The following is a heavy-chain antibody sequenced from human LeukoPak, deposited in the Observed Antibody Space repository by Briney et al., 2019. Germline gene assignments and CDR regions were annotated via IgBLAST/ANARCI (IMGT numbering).Heavy chain of an antibody. D-gene: IGHD3-22*01. CDR2: IWYDGSNK. CDR3: AREDYYDSSDY. CDR1: GFTFSSYG. V-gene: IGHV3-33*01. J-gene: IGHJ4*02. Sequence: GGSLRLSCAASGFTFSSYGMHWVRQAPGKGLEWVAVIWYDGSNKYYADSVKGRFTISRDNSKNTLYLQMNSLRAEDTAVYYCAREDYYDSSDYWGQGTLVTVSS.